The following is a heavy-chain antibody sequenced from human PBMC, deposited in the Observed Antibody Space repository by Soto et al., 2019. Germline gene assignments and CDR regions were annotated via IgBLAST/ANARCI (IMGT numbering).Heavy chain of an antibody. J-gene: IGHJ4*02. Sequence: QLQLQESGPGLVKPSETLSLTCTVSGGSISSSSYYWGWIRQPPGKGLELIGSIYYSGSTYYNPSLKSRVTISVDTSKNQFSLKLSSVTAADTAVYYCARLTNSCFDYWGQGTLVTVSS. CDR2: IYYSGST. CDR3: ARLTNSCFDY. CDR1: GGSISSSSYY. V-gene: IGHV4-39*01.